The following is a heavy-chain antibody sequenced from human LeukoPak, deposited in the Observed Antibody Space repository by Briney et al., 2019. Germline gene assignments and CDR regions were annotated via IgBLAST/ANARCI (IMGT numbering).Heavy chain of an antibody. CDR2: IHSSGST. D-gene: IGHD3-10*01. CDR3: ARAEITMVRGVIHVWFDP. J-gene: IGHJ5*02. V-gene: IGHV4-59*11. Sequence: SETLSLTCTVSGGSMSGHFWSWFRRPPGKGLENIGYIHSSGSTNYNPSYKSRVTVSLEMSKNQFSLSLSSVTAADTAVYYCARAEITMVRGVIHVWFDPWGQGTLVTVSS. CDR1: GGSMSGHF.